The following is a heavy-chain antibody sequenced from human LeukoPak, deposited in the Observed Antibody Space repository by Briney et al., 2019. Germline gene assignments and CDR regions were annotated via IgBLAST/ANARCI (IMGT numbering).Heavy chain of an antibody. Sequence: SETLSLTCTVSGGSIGTYYWIWIRHSPGKGLEWIGYIYVTGSTRYNPYLQSRVTISVDTSRNQFFLKMSSVTAADTAVYYCARHIGGGIEDMDVWGKGTKVTVSS. D-gene: IGHD3-16*02. CDR1: GGSIGTYY. CDR3: ARHIGGGIEDMDV. CDR2: IYVTGST. J-gene: IGHJ6*03. V-gene: IGHV4-59*08.